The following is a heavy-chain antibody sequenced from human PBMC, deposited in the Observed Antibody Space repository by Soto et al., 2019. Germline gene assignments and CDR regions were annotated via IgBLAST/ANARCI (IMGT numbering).Heavy chain of an antibody. J-gene: IGHJ4*02. CDR2: ISYDGIDK. CDR1: GFTFNTYG. V-gene: IGHV3-30*18. CDR3: AKSPNLYCSSPSCYQFYFDF. D-gene: IGHD2-2*01. Sequence: PGGSLRLSFAASGFTFNTYGMHWVRQAPGKGLEWVAVISYDGIDKYYADSVKGRFIISRDNSKNTLYMQMNSLRAEDTDIYSCAKSPNLYCSSPSCYQFYFDFWGQGALVTSPQ.